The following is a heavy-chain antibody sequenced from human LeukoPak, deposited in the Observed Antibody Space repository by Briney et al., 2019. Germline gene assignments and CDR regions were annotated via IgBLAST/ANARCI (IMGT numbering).Heavy chain of an antibody. CDR2: ISGDGGRT. CDR3: AKDVSGSIDS. J-gene: IGHJ4*02. V-gene: IGHV3-43*02. CDR1: GFIFSDYN. Sequence: GGSLRLSCAASGFIFSDYNTHWVRQVPGKGLEWVSIISGDGGRTSYADSVKGRVTISRDNSKNSLYLQTNSLRTEDTAFYYCAKDVSGSIDSWGQGTLVTVSS. D-gene: IGHD5/OR15-5a*01.